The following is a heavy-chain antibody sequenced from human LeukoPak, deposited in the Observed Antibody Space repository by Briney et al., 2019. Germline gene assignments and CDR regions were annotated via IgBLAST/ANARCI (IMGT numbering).Heavy chain of an antibody. V-gene: IGHV1-18*01. CDR2: ISVYNGNT. CDR3: ARLRTGYYNDY. Sequence: VSVKVSCKASGYTFTNYGLTWVRQAPGQGLEWMGWISVYNGNTYYAQELQGRVTMTTDTSTSTAYMELRSLRPDDTAVYYCARLRTGYYNDYWGQGTLVTVSS. D-gene: IGHD3-9*01. J-gene: IGHJ4*02. CDR1: GYTFTNYG.